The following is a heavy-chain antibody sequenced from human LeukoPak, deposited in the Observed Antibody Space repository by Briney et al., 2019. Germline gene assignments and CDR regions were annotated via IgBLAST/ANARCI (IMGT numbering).Heavy chain of an antibody. CDR3: ARNNYYDSSGYYLAFDY. D-gene: IGHD3-22*01. CDR2: ISSSSSYI. CDR1: GLTFSSYS. J-gene: IGHJ4*02. V-gene: IGHV3-21*01. Sequence: PGGSLRLSCAASGLTFSSYSMNWVRQAPGKGLEWVSSISSSSSYIYYADSVKGRFTISRDNAKNSLYLQMNSLRAEDTAVYYCARNNYYDSSGYYLAFDYWGQGTLVTVSS.